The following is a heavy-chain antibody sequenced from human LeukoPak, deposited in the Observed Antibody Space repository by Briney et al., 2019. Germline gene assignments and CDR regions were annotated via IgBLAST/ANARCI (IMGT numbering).Heavy chain of an antibody. CDR1: GLTVRTNS. CDR3: AGAREYCIKSNCYEYFQE. V-gene: IGHV3-53*01. J-gene: IGHJ1*01. D-gene: IGHD2-2*01. CDR2: IYTTGST. Sequence: AGSLSLSCAAYGLTVRTNSMGWVRQAPGKGLEWVSDIYTTGSTYYNESVNGRFIISIDNSKNTLYLQLNSLTVEDTAVYYCAGAREYCIKSNCYEYFQEWGQGTLVTVSS.